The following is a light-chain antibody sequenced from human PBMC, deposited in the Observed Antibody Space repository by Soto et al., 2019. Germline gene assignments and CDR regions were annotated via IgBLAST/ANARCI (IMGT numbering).Light chain of an antibody. CDR3: QHYDHLPIT. Sequence: DIQMTQSPSSLSASVGGRVTITCRASQSISSYLNWYQQKPGKAPRLLLYDASSLETGVPSRFSGSGSGTDFTFTISSLQPEDIATYYCQHYDHLPITFGQGTRLEIK. J-gene: IGKJ5*01. CDR2: DAS. CDR1: QSISSY. V-gene: IGKV1-33*01.